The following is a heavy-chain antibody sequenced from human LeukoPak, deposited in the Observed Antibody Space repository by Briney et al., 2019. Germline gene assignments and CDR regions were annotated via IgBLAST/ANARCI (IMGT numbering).Heavy chain of an antibody. V-gene: IGHV1-69*05. CDR1: GGTFSSYA. J-gene: IGHJ4*02. CDR3: AREVGFLFDY. D-gene: IGHD1-26*01. CDR2: IIPIFGTA. Sequence: ASVKVSCKASGGTFSSYAISWVRQAPGQGLEWMGGIIPIFGTANYAQKLQGRVTMTTDTSTSTAYMELRSLRSDDTAVYYCAREVGFLFDYWGQGTLVTVSS.